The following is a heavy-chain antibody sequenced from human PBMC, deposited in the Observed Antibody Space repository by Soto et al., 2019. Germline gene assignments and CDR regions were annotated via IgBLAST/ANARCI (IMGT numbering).Heavy chain of an antibody. CDR1: GDSVSSNSAA. CDR2: TYYRSKWYN. Sequence: SQTLSLTCAISGDSVSSNSAAWNWIRQSPSRGLEWLGRTYYRSKWYNDNAVSVKSRITINPDTSKNKFSLKLSSVTAADTAVYYCARHVNPYYDFWSGSVPYFDYWGQGTQVTVSS. V-gene: IGHV6-1*01. J-gene: IGHJ4*02. CDR3: ARHVNPYYDFWSGSVPYFDY. D-gene: IGHD3-3*01.